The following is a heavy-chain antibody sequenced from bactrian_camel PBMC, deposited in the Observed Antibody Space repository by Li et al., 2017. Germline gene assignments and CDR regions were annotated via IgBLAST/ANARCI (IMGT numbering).Heavy chain of an antibody. D-gene: IGHD1*01. CDR1: GFTFSSRA. J-gene: IGHJ4*01. Sequence: VQLVESGGGSVQAGGSLRLSCAASGFTFSSRAVTWVRQAPGKGLEWVSTIDSGSSPYYADSVKGRFTISRDSAKNTVYLQMNSLKPEDTAVYYCVSDLLAAGYNWGQGTQVTVS. V-gene: IGHV3S40*01. CDR3: VSDLLAAGYN. CDR2: IDSGSSP.